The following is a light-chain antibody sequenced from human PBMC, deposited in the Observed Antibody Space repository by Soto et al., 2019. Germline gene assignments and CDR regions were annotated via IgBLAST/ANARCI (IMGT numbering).Light chain of an antibody. CDR3: SSYSRTNTLV. J-gene: IGLJ1*01. V-gene: IGLV2-14*01. Sequence: QSALTPPASVSGSPGQSITISCTGNSSDVGDYPYVSWYQQHPGKVPKLLIYEVTNRPSGVSGSFSGSKSENTASLTISGLQAEDEADYYCSSYSRTNTLVFGSGTKLTVL. CDR1: SSDVGDYPY. CDR2: EVT.